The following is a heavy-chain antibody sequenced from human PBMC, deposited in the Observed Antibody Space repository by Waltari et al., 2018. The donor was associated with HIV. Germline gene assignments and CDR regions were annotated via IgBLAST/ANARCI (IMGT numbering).Heavy chain of an antibody. CDR1: GYTFTAYH. J-gene: IGHJ6*02. Sequence: QVQLVQSGAEVTKPGASVKVSCKASGYTFTAYHMHWVRQAPGQGLEWMGWINPNSGGTNDAQKFQGRVTMTRDTSISTAYMELSRLRSDDTAVYYCARDRARTTDYYYYGMDVWGQGTTVTVSS. CDR3: ARDRARTTDYYYYGMDV. D-gene: IGHD1-7*01. V-gene: IGHV1-2*02. CDR2: INPNSGGT.